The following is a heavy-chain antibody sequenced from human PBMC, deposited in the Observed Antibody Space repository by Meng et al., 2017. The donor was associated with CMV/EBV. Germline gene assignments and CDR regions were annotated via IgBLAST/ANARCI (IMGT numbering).Heavy chain of an antibody. V-gene: IGHV1-2*04. D-gene: IGHD3-10*02. CDR1: GYTLTGHC. Sequence: GYTLTGHCIHWVRQAPGQGLEWVGWINPNSGATKYAHKFQGFIALTRDAPINTAYMELRRLRSDDTAVYYCARQVVRGPPGDGWFDPWGQGTLVTVSS. CDR3: ARQVVRGPPGDGWFDP. J-gene: IGHJ5*02. CDR2: INPNSGAT.